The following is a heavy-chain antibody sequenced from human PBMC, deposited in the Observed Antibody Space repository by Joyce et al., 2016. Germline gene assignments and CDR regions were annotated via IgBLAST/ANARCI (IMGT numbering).Heavy chain of an antibody. Sequence: QVQLQESGPGLVKPSQTLSLTCTVSGGSIRDGIYYWSWIRQHPGKGLEWIGYIYYRGSTFYNPSLKSRITISIDTSKNHFSLRLSSVTAADTAVYYCARAAVRRDWYYGMDVWGQGTTVTVSS. CDR3: ARAAVRRDWYYGMDV. J-gene: IGHJ6*02. V-gene: IGHV4-31*03. CDR2: IYYRGST. CDR1: GGSIRDGIYY. D-gene: IGHD3/OR15-3a*01.